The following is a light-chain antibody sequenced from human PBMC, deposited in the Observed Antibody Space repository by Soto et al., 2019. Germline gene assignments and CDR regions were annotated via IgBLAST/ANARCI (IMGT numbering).Light chain of an antibody. CDR2: DVS. J-gene: IGLJ1*01. V-gene: IGLV2-14*03. Sequence: QSVLTQPASVSGSPGQSITISCTGTSSDVGGYNYVSWYQQHPGNAPKLMIYDVSNRPSGVSYRFSGSKSGNTASLTISGLQAEDEADYYCSSYTSSSTLYVFGTGTKLTVL. CDR3: SSYTSSSTLYV. CDR1: SSDVGGYNY.